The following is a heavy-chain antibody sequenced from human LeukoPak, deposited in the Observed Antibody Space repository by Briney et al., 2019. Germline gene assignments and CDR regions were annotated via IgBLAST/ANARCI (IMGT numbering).Heavy chain of an antibody. J-gene: IGHJ4*02. D-gene: IGHD3-9*01. CDR1: GFTVSSNY. CDR3: ARGIDNSYYDILTGSGGYYFDY. Sequence: PGGSLRLSCAASGFTVSSNYMSWVRQAPGKGLEWVSIIYSGSTNYADSVNGRFTISRDNSKNTLYLQMNSLRAEDTAVYYCARGIDNSYYDILTGSGGYYFDYWGQGTLVTVSS. V-gene: IGHV3-53*01. CDR2: IYSGST.